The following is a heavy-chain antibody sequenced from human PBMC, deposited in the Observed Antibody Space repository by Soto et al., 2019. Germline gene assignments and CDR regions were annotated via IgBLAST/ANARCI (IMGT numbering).Heavy chain of an antibody. CDR2: IIPIFGTA. CDR3: ARDSEGIVVVPAVPYGMDV. J-gene: IGHJ6*02. V-gene: IGHV1-69*01. Sequence: QVQLVQSGAEVKKPGSSVKVSCKASGGTFSSYAISWVRQAPGQGLEWMGGIIPIFGTANYAQKFQGRVTITADESTSTAYMELSSLRSEDTAVYYCARDSEGIVVVPAVPYGMDVWGQGTTVTVSS. D-gene: IGHD2-2*01. CDR1: GGTFSSYA.